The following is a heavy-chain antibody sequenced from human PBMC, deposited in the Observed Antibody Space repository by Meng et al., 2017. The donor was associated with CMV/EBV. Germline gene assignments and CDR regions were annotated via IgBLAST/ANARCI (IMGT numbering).Heavy chain of an antibody. D-gene: IGHD3-10*01. CDR3: ARGAPPTPRYGSGSYFNVPLYYYYGMDV. J-gene: IGHJ6*02. V-gene: IGHV4-59*01. CDR2: IYYSGST. Sequence: SETLSLTCTVSGGSISSYYWSWIRQHPGKGLEWIGYIYYSGSTNYNPSLKSRVTISVDTSKNQFSLKLSSVTAADTAVYYCARGAPPTPRYGSGSYFNVPLYYYYGMDVWGQGTTVTVSS. CDR1: GGSISSYY.